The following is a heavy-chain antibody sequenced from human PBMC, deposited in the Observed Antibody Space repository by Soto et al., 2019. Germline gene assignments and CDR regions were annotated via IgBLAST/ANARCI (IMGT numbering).Heavy chain of an antibody. V-gene: IGHV3-33*01. D-gene: IGHD5-12*01. CDR2: IWYDGSNK. J-gene: IGHJ5*02. CDR1: GVTFSSYG. CDR3: ARDGVEMATIDWFDP. Sequence: GGSMRLSCAASGVTFSSYGMHWVRQAPGKGLEWVAVIWYDGSNKYYADSVKGRFTISRDNSKNTLYLQMNSLRAEDTAVYYCARDGVEMATIDWFDPWGQGTLVTVSS.